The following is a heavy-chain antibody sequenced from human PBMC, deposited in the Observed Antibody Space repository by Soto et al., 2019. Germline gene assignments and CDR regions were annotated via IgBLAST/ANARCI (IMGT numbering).Heavy chain of an antibody. CDR1: GFTFRSYG. V-gene: IGHV3-33*01. D-gene: IGHD3-3*01. J-gene: IGHJ5*02. CDR3: AREAGQSWDFWSGYYTTNWFDP. Sequence: PGGSLRLSCAASGFTFRSYGMHWVRQAPGKGLEWVAVIWYDGSNKYYADSVKGRFTISRDNSKNTLYLQMNSLRAEDTAVYYCAREAGQSWDFWSGYYTTNWFDPWGQGTLVTVSS. CDR2: IWYDGSNK.